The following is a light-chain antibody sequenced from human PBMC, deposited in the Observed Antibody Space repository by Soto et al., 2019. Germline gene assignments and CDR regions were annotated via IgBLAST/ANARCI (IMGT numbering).Light chain of an antibody. CDR1: SSNIGAGYD. V-gene: IGLV1-40*01. Sequence: QLVLTQPPSVSGAPGQRVTISCTENSSNIGAGYDVHWYQQLPGTAPKLLIYGNSNRPSGVPDRFSGSKSGTSASLAITGLQAEDEADYYCQSYDSSLSGVVFGGGTQLTVL. J-gene: IGLJ2*01. CDR3: QSYDSSLSGVV. CDR2: GNS.